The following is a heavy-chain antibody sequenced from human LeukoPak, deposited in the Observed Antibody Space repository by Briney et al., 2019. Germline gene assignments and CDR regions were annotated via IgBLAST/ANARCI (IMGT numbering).Heavy chain of an antibody. CDR1: GFTFSSYE. D-gene: IGHD3-10*01. J-gene: IGHJ4*02. CDR2: ISSSGSTI. V-gene: IGHV3-48*03. Sequence: PGGSLRLSCAASGFTFSSYEMNWVRQAPGKGLEWVSYISSSGSTIYYADSVKGRFTITRDNAKKSLYLQMNSLRAEDTAVYHCARMGMVRGALYYWGQGTLVTVSS. CDR3: ARMGMVRGALYY.